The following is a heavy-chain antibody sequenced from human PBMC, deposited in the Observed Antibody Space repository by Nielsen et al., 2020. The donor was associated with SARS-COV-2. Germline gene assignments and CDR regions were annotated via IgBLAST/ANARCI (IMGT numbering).Heavy chain of an antibody. CDR2: IVPLRDTT. Sequence: SVKVSCKTSGGTFHNHAVTWVRQAPGQGLEWMGRIVPLRDTTSHAPNFQDRVTLTADKATSTAYMELSSLRSEDTAVYFCARGDLVVVPSPILGLGPFFYYFYLDVWGKGTTVTVSS. J-gene: IGHJ6*03. D-gene: IGHD2-2*01. CDR3: ARGDLVVVPSPILGLGPFFYYFYLDV. V-gene: IGHV1-69*04. CDR1: GGTFHNHA.